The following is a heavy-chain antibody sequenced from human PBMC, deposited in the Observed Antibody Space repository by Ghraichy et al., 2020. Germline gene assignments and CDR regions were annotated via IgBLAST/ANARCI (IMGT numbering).Heavy chain of an antibody. CDR3: ARVALGNDDFDI. CDR1: GFTFSSYW. D-gene: IGHD7-27*01. J-gene: IGHJ3*02. V-gene: IGHV3-7*01. CDR2: IKQDGSEK. Sequence: GESLNISCAASGFTFSSYWMSWVRQAPGKGLEWVANIKQDGSEKYYVDSVKGRFTISRDNAKNSLYVQMNSLRAEDTAVYYCARVALGNDDFDIWGKGTMVTVSS.